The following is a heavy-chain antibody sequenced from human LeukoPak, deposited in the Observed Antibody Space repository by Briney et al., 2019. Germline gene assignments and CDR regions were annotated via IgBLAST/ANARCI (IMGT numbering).Heavy chain of an antibody. D-gene: IGHD7-27*01. CDR1: GFTFSNYA. V-gene: IGHV3-23*01. CDR3: AKGQGNWGFYNFDY. Sequence: GGSLRLSCAASGFTFSNYAMSWVRQAAGKGLEWVSSISGKSTYTYYADSVKGRFTISRDNAKNTVYLQMNSLRADDTAMYYCAKGQGNWGFYNFDYWGQGTLVTVSS. J-gene: IGHJ4*02. CDR2: ISGKSTYT.